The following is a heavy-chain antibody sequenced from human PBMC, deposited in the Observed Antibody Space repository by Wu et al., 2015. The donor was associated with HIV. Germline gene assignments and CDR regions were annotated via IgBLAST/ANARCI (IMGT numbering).Heavy chain of an antibody. CDR2: ISAYNGNT. V-gene: IGHV1-18*01. D-gene: IGHD2-2*01. J-gene: IGHJ5*02. Sequence: QVQLVQSGAEVKKPGASVKVSCKASGYTFTSYGISWVRQAPGQGLEWMGWISAYNGNTNYAQKLQGRVTMTTDTSTSTAYMELRSLRSDDTAVYYCARDRPLVVPAATTNWFDPWGQGTLVTVSS. CDR3: ARDRPLVVPAATTNWFDP. CDR1: GYTFTSYG.